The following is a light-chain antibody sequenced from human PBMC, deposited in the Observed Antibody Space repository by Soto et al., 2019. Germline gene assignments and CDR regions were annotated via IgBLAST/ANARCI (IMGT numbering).Light chain of an antibody. Sequence: EIVLTQSPGTLSLSPGERATLSCRASQTVSSSYLAWYQQKPGQAPRLLIYGASSRATGIPDRSSGSGSGTDFTLTISRLEPEDFAVYYCQQYGSSPYTFGKGTKVDIK. CDR2: GAS. J-gene: IGKJ2*01. V-gene: IGKV3-20*01. CDR3: QQYGSSPYT. CDR1: QTVSSSY.